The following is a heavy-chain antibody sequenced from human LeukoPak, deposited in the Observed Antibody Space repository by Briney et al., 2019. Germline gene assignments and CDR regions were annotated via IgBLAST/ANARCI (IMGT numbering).Heavy chain of an antibody. D-gene: IGHD6-19*01. CDR2: IYYSGST. J-gene: IGHJ4*02. V-gene: IGHV4-59*01. Sequence: WETLSLTCTVSGGSISSYYWSWVRQPPGKGLEWIGYIYYSGSTNYNPSLKSRVTISVDTSKNQFSLKMNSVTAADTAVYYCARGSGWFREFDYWGQGTLVTVSS. CDR3: ARGSGWFREFDY. CDR1: GGSISSYY.